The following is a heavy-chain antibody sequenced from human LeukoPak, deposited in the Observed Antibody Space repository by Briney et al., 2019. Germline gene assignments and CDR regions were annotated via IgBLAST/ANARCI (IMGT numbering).Heavy chain of an antibody. CDR1: GYSFTNYG. V-gene: IGHV1-8*02. D-gene: IGHD3-10*01. CDR3: ARAPSMVRGVDYYYMDV. CDR2: MNPNSGNT. J-gene: IGHJ6*03. Sequence: ASVKVSCKASGYSFTNYGINWVRQATGQGLEWMGWMNPNSGNTGYAQKFQGRVTMTRNTSISTAYMELSSLRSEDTAVYYCARAPSMVRGVDYYYMDVWGKGTTVTISS.